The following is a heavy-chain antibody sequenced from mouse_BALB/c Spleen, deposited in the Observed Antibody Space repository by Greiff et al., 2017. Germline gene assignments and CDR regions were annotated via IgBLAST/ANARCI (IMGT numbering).Heavy chain of an antibody. CDR2: ISSQSNNYAT. D-gene: IGHD1-1*01. J-gene: IGHJ1*01. V-gene: IGHV10-1*02. Sequence: EADGGLVQPKGSLKLSCAASGFTFNTYAMNWVRQAPGKGLEWVARISSQSNNYATYYADSVKDRFTISRDDSQSMLYLQMNNLKTEDTAMYYCVRQTVIAIYWYFDVWGAGTTVTVSS. CDR1: GFTFNTYA. CDR3: VRQTVIAIYWYFDV.